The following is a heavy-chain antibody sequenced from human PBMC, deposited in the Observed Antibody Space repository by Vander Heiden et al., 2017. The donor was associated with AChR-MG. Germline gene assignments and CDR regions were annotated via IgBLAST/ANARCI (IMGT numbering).Heavy chain of an antibody. V-gene: IGHV3-11*01. CDR3: ARERVLVVVPAAFGMDV. Sequence: QVQLVESGGGLVKPGGSLRLSCAASGFTFSAYYMSWIRQAPGKGLEWVSYISSSGSTIYYADSVKGRFTISRDNAKNSLYLQMNSLRAEDTAVYYCARERVLVVVPAAFGMDVWGQGTTVTVSS. CDR1: GFTFSAYY. CDR2: ISSSGSTI. J-gene: IGHJ6*02. D-gene: IGHD2-2*01.